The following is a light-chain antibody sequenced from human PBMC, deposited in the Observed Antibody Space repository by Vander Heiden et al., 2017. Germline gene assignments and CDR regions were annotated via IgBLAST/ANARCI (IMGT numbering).Light chain of an antibody. V-gene: IGKV1-39*01. CDR2: AAF. J-gene: IGKJ4*01. CDR3: QQSYSTPLT. CDR1: QSIITY. Sequence: DIQVTQSPSSLAASVGDRVTITCRASQSIITYLNWYQQKPGKAPKVLIYAAFSLQSGVPSRFSGSGSGTDFTLTISSLQPEDFATYYCQQSYSTPLTFDGGTKVEVK.